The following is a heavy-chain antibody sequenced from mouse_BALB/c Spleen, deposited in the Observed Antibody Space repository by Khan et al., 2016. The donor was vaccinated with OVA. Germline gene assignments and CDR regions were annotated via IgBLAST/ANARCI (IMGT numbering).Heavy chain of an antibody. CDR2: IDPCNGGT. Sequence: LQQSGPELMKPGASVNISCKASGYSFTSYYIHWVKQSHGKSLEWIGYIDPCNGGTDYNQKFKGKATLTVDKSSSTAYMHLSSLTSEDSAVYYCARGAFGYWGQGTLVIVSA. CDR1: GYSFTSYY. J-gene: IGHJ3*01. V-gene: IGHV1S135*01. CDR3: ARGAFGY.